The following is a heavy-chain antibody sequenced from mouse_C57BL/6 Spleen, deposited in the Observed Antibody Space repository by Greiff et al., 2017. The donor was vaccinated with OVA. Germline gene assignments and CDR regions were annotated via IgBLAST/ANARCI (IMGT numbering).Heavy chain of an antibody. CDR1: GFTFSSYG. CDR2: ISSGGSYT. D-gene: IGHD2-4*01. V-gene: IGHV5-6*01. CDR3: ARYDYDRAWFAY. J-gene: IGHJ3*01. Sequence: EVMLVESGGDLVKPGGSLKLSCAASGFTFSSYGMSWVRQTPDKRLEWVATISSGGSYTYYPDSVKGRFTISRDNAKNTLYLQMSSLKSEDTAMYYCARYDYDRAWFAYWGQGTLVTVSA.